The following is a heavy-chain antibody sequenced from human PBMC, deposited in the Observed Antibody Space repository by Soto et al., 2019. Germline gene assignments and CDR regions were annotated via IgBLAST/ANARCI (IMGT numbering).Heavy chain of an antibody. D-gene: IGHD3-22*01. CDR1: GYTFTSYG. CDR3: ARYYYDSSGYFFYYYYYGMDV. CDR2: ISAYNGNT. Sequence: ASVKVSCKASGYTFTSYGTSWVRQAPGQGLEWMGWISAYNGNTNYAQKLQGRVTMTTDTSTSTAYMELRSLRSDDTAVYYCARYYYDSSGYFFYYYYYGMDVWGQGTTVTVSS. V-gene: IGHV1-18*04. J-gene: IGHJ6*02.